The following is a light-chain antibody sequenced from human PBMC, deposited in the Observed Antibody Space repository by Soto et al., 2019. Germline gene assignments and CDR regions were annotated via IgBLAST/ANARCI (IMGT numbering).Light chain of an antibody. V-gene: IGKV3-20*01. Sequence: IVLTQSPGTLSLSPGERATLPCRASQTVRNNYLAWYQQKPGQAPRLLIYDTSSRATGIPDRFSGGGSGTDFTLTISRLEPEDFAVYYCQQFTSYPLTFGGGTKVDIK. CDR1: QTVRNNY. J-gene: IGKJ4*01. CDR3: QQFTSYPLT. CDR2: DTS.